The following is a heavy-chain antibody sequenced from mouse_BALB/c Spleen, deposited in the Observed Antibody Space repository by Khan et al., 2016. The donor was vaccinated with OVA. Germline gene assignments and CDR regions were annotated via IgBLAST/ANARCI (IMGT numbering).Heavy chain of an antibody. J-gene: IGHJ2*01. D-gene: IGHD1-1*01. CDR3: ARYYYGSSPDY. CDR1: GYTFTSYW. Sequence: QVQLQQSGAELAKPGASVKMSCKASGYTFTSYWMHWVKQRPGQGLEWIGYINPSTGYTEYNQKFKDKATLTAAKSSSTAYMQLSSLTSEDSAVYYCARYYYGSSPDYWGQGTTLTVSS. CDR2: INPSTGYT. V-gene: IGHV1-7*01.